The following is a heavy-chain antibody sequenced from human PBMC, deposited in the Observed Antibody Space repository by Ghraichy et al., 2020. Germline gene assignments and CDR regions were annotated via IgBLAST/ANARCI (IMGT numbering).Heavy chain of an antibody. Sequence: ASVKVSCKASGYTFTGYYMHWVRQAPGQGLEWMGWINPNSGGTNYAQKFQGWVTMTRDTSISTAYMELSRLRSDDTAVYYCAREGGGVGDYYYYGMDVWGQGTTVTVSS. D-gene: IGHD2-8*02. CDR1: GYTFTGYY. CDR2: INPNSGGT. CDR3: AREGGGVGDYYYYGMDV. V-gene: IGHV1-2*04. J-gene: IGHJ6*02.